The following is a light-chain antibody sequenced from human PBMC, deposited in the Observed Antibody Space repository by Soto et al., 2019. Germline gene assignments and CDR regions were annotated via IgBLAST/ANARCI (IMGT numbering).Light chain of an antibody. CDR2: EVT. CDR3: SSYAGGNNAYV. Sequence: QSALTQPPSASWSPGQSVTISCTGASSDVGGYNYVSWYQQHPGKAPKLMIYEVTKRPSGVPDRFSGSKSGNTASLTVSGLQPEDEADYYCSSYAGGNNAYVFGTGTKVTVL. CDR1: SSDVGGYNY. V-gene: IGLV2-8*01. J-gene: IGLJ1*01.